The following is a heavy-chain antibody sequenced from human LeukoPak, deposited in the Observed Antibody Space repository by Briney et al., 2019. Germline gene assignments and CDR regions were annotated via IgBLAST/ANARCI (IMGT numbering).Heavy chain of an antibody. CDR3: ARGQRSGTFDY. Sequence: SETLSLTCTVSGGSISSYYWSWIRQPPGKGLEWIGYIYYSGSTNYNPSLKGRVTISVDTSKNQFSLKLSSVTAADTAVYYCARGQRSGTFDYWGQGTLVTVSS. CDR2: IYYSGST. V-gene: IGHV4-59*01. D-gene: IGHD3-10*01. J-gene: IGHJ4*02. CDR1: GGSISSYY.